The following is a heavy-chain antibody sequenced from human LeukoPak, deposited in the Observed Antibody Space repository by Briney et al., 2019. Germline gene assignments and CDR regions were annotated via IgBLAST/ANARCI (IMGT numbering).Heavy chain of an antibody. V-gene: IGHV1-2*02. CDR3: AREGPIVGATHLVDY. CDR2: INPNSGGT. Sequence: GASVKLSFTASGYTFTDYYMHWVRQAPGQGLEWMGWINPNSGGTNYAQKFQGRVTMTRDTSISTAYMELSRLRSDDTAVYYCAREGPIVGATHLVDYWGQGTLVTVSS. CDR1: GYTFTDYY. D-gene: IGHD1-26*01. J-gene: IGHJ4*02.